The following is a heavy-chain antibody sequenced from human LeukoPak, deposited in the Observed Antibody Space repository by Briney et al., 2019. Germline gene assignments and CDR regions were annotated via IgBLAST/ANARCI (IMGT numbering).Heavy chain of an antibody. Sequence: SETLSLTCTISGGSISTYYWTWIRQPPGQGLEWIGYIYYNGIANHNPSLKSRVSLSIDTSKNQFSLKLSSVTAADTAVYYCARVYCSGGICRARNRSAFDSWGQGTLVTVSS. V-gene: IGHV4-59*01. CDR1: GGSISTYY. D-gene: IGHD2-15*01. J-gene: IGHJ4*02. CDR2: IYYNGIA. CDR3: ARVYCSGGICRARNRSAFDS.